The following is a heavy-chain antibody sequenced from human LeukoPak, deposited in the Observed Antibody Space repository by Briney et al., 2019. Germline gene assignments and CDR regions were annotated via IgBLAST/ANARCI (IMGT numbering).Heavy chain of an antibody. J-gene: IGHJ6*03. CDR1: GGSFSGYY. V-gene: IGHV4-34*01. Sequence: ASETLSLTCAVYGGSFSGYYWSWIRQPPGKGLEWIGEINHSESTNYNPSLKSRVTISVDTSKNQFSLKLSSVTAADTAVYYCARPYYYGSGTNYYYYMDVWGKGTTVTISS. CDR2: INHSEST. CDR3: ARPYYYGSGTNYYYYMDV. D-gene: IGHD3-10*01.